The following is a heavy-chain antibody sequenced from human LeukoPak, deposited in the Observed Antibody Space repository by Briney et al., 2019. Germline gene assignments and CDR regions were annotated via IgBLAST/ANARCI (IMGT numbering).Heavy chain of an antibody. J-gene: IGHJ4*02. D-gene: IGHD3/OR15-3a*01. CDR3: AETNGWSGYVLDY. Sequence: GGSLSLSCAASGVTFSGYALNWIRQASGKGPEWVGRIRSKANNYATAYAASVKGRFTISRDDSKITAYLQMNSEKTEVSAVLCEAETNGWSGYVLDYWGRGTLVTVSS. CDR2: IRSKANNYAT. CDR1: GVTFSGYA. V-gene: IGHV3-73*01.